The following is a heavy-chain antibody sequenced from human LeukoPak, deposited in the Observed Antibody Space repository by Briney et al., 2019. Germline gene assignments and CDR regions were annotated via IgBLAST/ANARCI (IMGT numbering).Heavy chain of an antibody. CDR3: ARQAGDSSGYSNWFDP. V-gene: IGHV4-61*02. CDR2: IYTSGST. CDR1: GGSFSSGSYY. D-gene: IGHD3-22*01. Sequence: SQTLSLTCTVSGGSFSSGSYYWSWIRQPAGKGLEWFGRIYTSGSTNYNPSLKCRFPISVGTSKNQFSLKLSSVTAADTAVYYCARQAGDSSGYSNWFDPRGQGTLLTVSS. J-gene: IGHJ5*02.